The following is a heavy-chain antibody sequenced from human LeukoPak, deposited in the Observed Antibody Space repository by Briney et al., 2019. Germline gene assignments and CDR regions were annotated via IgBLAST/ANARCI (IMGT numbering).Heavy chain of an antibody. CDR1: GFTFSNAW. CDR3: TTRLYSSGRFDY. V-gene: IGHV3-15*01. Sequence: PGGSLRLSCAASGFTFSNAWMSWVRQAPGKGLEWVGRITSKSDGGKTDYAAPVKGRFTTSRDDSKNTVHLQMNSLKSEDTAVYYCTTRLYSSGRFDYWGQGTLVTVSS. J-gene: IGHJ4*02. CDR2: ITSKSDGGKT. D-gene: IGHD6-19*01.